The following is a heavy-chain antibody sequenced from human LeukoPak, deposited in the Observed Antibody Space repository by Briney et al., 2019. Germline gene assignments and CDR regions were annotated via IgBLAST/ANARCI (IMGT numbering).Heavy chain of an antibody. J-gene: IGHJ3*02. CDR2: IYYSGST. CDR1: GVSISSYY. Sequence: SETLSLTCTVSGVSISSYYWSWIRQPPGKGLEWLGYIYYSGSTNYNPSLKSRVTISVDTSKNQFSLKLSSVTAADTAVYYCARDGSSFTAAFDIWGQGTMVTVSS. V-gene: IGHV4-59*01. CDR3: ARDGSSFTAAFDI.